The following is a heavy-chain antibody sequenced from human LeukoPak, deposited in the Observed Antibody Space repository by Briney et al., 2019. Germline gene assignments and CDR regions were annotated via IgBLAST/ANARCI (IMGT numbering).Heavy chain of an antibody. V-gene: IGHV4-59*01. CDR2: IYYSGST. Sequence: SETLSLTCTVSGGSISSYYWSWIRQPPGKGLEWIGYIYYSGSTNYNPSLKSGVTISVDTSKNQFSLKLSSVTAADTAVYYCARVGATNRPTWGQGTLVTVSS. CDR3: ARVGATNRPT. J-gene: IGHJ5*02. D-gene: IGHD1-26*01. CDR1: GGSISSYY.